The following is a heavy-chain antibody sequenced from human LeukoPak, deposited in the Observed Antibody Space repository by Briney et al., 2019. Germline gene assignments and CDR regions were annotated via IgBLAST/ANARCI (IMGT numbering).Heavy chain of an antibody. V-gene: IGHV3-30-3*01. CDR3: TKGLFS. CDR1: GFTFSVSW. D-gene: IGHD3-3*01. J-gene: IGHJ5*02. CDR2: ISYDGSKK. Sequence: GGSLRLSCAASGFTFSVSWMSWVRQAPGKGLQWVAFISYDGSKKHYAHSVQGRCTISRDNSKNTLSLQLNSLRADDTAVFYCTKGLFSWGQGTLLTVAA.